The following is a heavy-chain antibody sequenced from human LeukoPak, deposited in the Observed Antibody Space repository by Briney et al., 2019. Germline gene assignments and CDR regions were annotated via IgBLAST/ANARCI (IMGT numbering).Heavy chain of an antibody. CDR3: ARGLTIEHWFDP. Sequence: PGGSLRLSCAAARFTFSRYSMNWVRQAPGEGLEWVSSISTRGSYIYYADSGKGPFTISRDNAKNSLYLKMNSLRAEHPAVYYCARGLTIEHWFDPSGQGTLVTVSS. CDR2: ISTRGSYI. CDR1: RFTFSRYS. D-gene: IGHD3-10*01. J-gene: IGHJ5*02. V-gene: IGHV3-21*01.